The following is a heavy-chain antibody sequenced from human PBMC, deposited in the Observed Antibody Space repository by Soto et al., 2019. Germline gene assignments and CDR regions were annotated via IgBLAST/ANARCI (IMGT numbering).Heavy chain of an antibody. D-gene: IGHD4-4*01. CDR2: VHHTGTS. CDR3: ARRKDSSRYFYGLDF. J-gene: IGHJ6*02. CDR1: GGSFNDYF. V-gene: IGHV4-34*02. Sequence: QVALQQWGAGLLKPAQTLSLTCGVHGGSFNDYFWTWIRLTPGKGLEWIGEVHHTGTSYYNPPLRSRLTVSVNTSKSQFSLTLTSVTATDTGTYYCARRKDSSRYFYGLDFWGQGTTVVVS.